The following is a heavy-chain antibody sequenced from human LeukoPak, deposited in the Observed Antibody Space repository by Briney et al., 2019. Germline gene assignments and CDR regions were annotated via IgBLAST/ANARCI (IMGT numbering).Heavy chain of an antibody. CDR3: ARLAQWELLPSVFDY. CDR1: GGSISSYY. J-gene: IGHJ4*02. CDR2: IYYSGST. V-gene: IGHV4-59*08. D-gene: IGHD1-26*01. Sequence: PSETLSLTCTVSGGSISSYYWSWIRQPPGKGLEWIGYIYYSGSTNYNPSLKSRVTISVDTSKNQFSLKVTSVTAADTAVYYCARLAQWELLPSVFDYWGQGTLVTVSS.